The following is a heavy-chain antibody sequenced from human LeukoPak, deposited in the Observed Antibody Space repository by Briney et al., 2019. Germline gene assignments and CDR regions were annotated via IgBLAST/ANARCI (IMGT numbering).Heavy chain of an antibody. CDR3: ARAGAGTFDIDY. CDR1: GFTFRDHA. V-gene: IGHV3-23*01. J-gene: IGHJ4*02. Sequence: GGSLRLSCAASGFTFRDHAMRWVRQTPGKGLESVSSVSAGGDVTHYADSVKGRFTISRDNSKNTLYLQMNSLRVEDTAVYYCARAGAGTFDIDYWGQGTLVTVSS. D-gene: IGHD1-7*01. CDR2: VSAGGDVT.